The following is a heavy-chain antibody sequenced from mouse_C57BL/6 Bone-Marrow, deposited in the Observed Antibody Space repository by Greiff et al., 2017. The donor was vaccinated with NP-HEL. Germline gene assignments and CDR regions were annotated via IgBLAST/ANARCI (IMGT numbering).Heavy chain of an antibody. Sequence: QVQLKQPGAELVKPGASVKMSCKASGYTFTSYWITWVKQRPGQGLEWLGDIYPGSGSTNYNEKFKSKATLTVDTSSSPAYMQLSSLTSEDSAVYYCARPPYYGSSPYWYFDVWGTGTTVTVSS. J-gene: IGHJ1*03. CDR1: GYTFTSYW. D-gene: IGHD1-1*01. CDR2: IYPGSGST. CDR3: ARPPYYGSSPYWYFDV. V-gene: IGHV1-55*01.